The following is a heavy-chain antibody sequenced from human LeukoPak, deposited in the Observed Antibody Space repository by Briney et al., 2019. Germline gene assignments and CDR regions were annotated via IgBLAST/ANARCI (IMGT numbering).Heavy chain of an antibody. CDR2: IYHSGST. J-gene: IGHJ4*02. CDR1: GYSISSGYY. Sequence: PSETLSLTCAVSGYSISSGYYWGWIRQPPGKGLEWIGSIYHSGSTYYNPSLKSRVTISVDTSKNQFSLKLSPVTAADTAVYYCARFGDSSGYYVTDYFDYWGQGTLVTVSS. V-gene: IGHV4-38-2*01. D-gene: IGHD3-22*01. CDR3: ARFGDSSGYYVTDYFDY.